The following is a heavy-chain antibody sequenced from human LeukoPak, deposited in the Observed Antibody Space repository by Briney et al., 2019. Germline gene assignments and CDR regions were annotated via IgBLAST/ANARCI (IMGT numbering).Heavy chain of an antibody. CDR1: GFTFSSYG. Sequence: PGGSLRLSCAASGFTFSSYGMHWVRQAPGKGLEWVAVIWYDGSNKYYADSVKGRFTISRDNSKNTLYLQMNSLRAEDTAVYYCARARIAVAGTAFQYYFDYWGQGTLVTVSS. CDR2: IWYDGSNK. V-gene: IGHV3-33*01. D-gene: IGHD6-19*01. CDR3: ARARIAVAGTAFQYYFDY. J-gene: IGHJ4*02.